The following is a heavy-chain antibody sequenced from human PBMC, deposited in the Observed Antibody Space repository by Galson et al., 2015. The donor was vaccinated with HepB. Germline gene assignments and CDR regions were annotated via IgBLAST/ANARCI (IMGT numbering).Heavy chain of an antibody. Sequence: SLRLSCAASGFTFSDYYMTWIRQAPGKGLEWLSYISSSGTIRDYADSVKGRFTISRDNAKNSLYLEMNSLRADDTAVYYCARAGLRRFIVGRSGFDSWGQGTLVTVSS. CDR2: ISSSGTIR. D-gene: IGHD3-22*01. CDR1: GFTFSDYY. CDR3: ARAGLRRFIVGRSGFDS. J-gene: IGHJ4*02. V-gene: IGHV3-11*01.